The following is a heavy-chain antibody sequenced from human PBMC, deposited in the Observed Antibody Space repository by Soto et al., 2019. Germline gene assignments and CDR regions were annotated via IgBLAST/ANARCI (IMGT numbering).Heavy chain of an antibody. J-gene: IGHJ2*01. V-gene: IGHV1-69*05. D-gene: IGHD5-12*01. Sequence: QVQLVQSGAEVKKPGSSVTVSCKASGGIFSSYTISWVRQAPGQGLEWMGGIIPIFGTANYAQKFQGRVTXPXXXSXCTAYMELSSLRSEDTAVYFCARGNHRWLQLGYFDLGGRGTLVTVSS. CDR1: GGIFSSYT. CDR3: ARGNHRWLQLGYFDL. CDR2: IIPIFGTA.